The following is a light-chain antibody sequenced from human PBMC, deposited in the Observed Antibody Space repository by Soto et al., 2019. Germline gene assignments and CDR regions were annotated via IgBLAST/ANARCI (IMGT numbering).Light chain of an antibody. CDR1: QSVSIK. J-gene: IGKJ1*01. CDR2: HAS. Sequence: EIVMTQSPATLSVSPGERATLSCRASQSVSIKLAWYQQKPGQAPRLLIYHASNRATGIPARFSGRGSGTDFTLTISSLEAEDFAVYYCQQRSNWPPTWTFGQGTKVDIK. CDR3: QQRSNWPPTWT. V-gene: IGKV3-11*01.